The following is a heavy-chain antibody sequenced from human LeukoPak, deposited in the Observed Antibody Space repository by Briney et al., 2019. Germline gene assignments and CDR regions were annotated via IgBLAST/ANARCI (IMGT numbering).Heavy chain of an antibody. V-gene: IGHV4-39*07. CDR3: ARDVRGIAASDPLD. CDR2: IYYSGSA. Sequence: SETLSLACTVSGYSISGSSYYWGWIRQPPGKGLEWIGSIYYSGSAYYNPSLKSRVTMSVDTSKNQFSLKLSSVTAADTAVYYCARDVRGIAASDPLDWGQGTLVTVSS. CDR1: GYSISGSSYY. J-gene: IGHJ4*02. D-gene: IGHD6-13*01.